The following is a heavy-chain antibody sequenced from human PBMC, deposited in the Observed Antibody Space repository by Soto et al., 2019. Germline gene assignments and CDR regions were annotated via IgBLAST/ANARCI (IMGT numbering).Heavy chain of an antibody. D-gene: IGHD2-15*01. J-gene: IGHJ6*02. Sequence: QVQLVQSGAEVKKPGSSVKVSCKAPGGTFSTYAISWVRQAPGQGLEWMGGAIPIFGTPKYAQKFQGRVTTTADESTSTGYMELRSLRSEDTAVYYCARSQGGSSSLAIYYYYYYGMDVWGQGTTVTVSS. CDR2: AIPIFGTP. CDR1: GGTFSTYA. CDR3: ARSQGGSSSLAIYYYYYYGMDV. V-gene: IGHV1-69*01.